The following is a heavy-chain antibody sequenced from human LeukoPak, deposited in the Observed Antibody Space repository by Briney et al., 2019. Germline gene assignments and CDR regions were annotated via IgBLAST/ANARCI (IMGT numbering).Heavy chain of an antibody. J-gene: IGHJ4*02. CDR2: ISSSGSTI. D-gene: IGHD3-22*01. V-gene: IGHV3-11*01. Sequence: GGSLRLSCAASGFTFSDYYMSWIRQAPGKGLEWVSYISSSGSTIYYADSVKGRFTISRDNSKNTLYLQMNSLRAEDTAVYYCAKAPNLSMIDSELWGQGTLVTVSS. CDR3: AKAPNLSMIDSEL. CDR1: GFTFSDYY.